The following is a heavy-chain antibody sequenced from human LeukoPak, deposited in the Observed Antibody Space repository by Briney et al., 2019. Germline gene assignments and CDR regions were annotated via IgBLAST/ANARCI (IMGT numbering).Heavy chain of an antibody. CDR1: GDSITNSNYF. J-gene: IGHJ4*02. V-gene: IGHV4-39*01. CDR3: ARHYSGTYPFDY. CDR2: IYYSGST. D-gene: IGHD1-26*01. Sequence: SETLSLTCTVSGDSITNSNYFWAWIRQPPGKGLEWIGTIYYSGSTYYNPSLKSRVTISVDTSKSQLSLRLSSVTAADTALYYCARHYSGTYPFDYWGQGTLVTVSS.